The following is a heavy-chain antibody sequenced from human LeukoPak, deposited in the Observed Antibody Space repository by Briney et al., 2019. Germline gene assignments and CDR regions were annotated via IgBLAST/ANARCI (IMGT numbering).Heavy chain of an antibody. Sequence: ASVKVSCKASGYTFTGYYMHWVRQAPGQGLEWMGWMNPNSGNTGYAQKFQGRVTMTRNTSISTAYMELSSLRSEDTAVYYCARGIAVAGTFYYGMDVWGQGTTVTVSS. J-gene: IGHJ6*02. CDR3: ARGIAVAGTFYYGMDV. D-gene: IGHD6-19*01. V-gene: IGHV1-8*02. CDR2: MNPNSGNT. CDR1: GYTFTGYY.